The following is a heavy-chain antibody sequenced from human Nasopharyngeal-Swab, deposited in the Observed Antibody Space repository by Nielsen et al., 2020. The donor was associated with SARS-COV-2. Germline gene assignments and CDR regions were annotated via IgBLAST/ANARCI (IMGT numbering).Heavy chain of an antibody. V-gene: IGHV3-21*01. CDR3: ASSLRQQYVHYYMDV. D-gene: IGHD6-13*01. CDR1: GFTFSSYS. CDR2: ISSNSSYI. J-gene: IGHJ6*03. Sequence: GESLKISCAASGFTFSSYSMNWVRQAPGKGLEWVSSISSNSSYIYYADSVKGRFTISRDNAKNSLYLQMNSLRAEDTAVYYCASSLRQQYVHYYMDVWGKGTTVTVSS.